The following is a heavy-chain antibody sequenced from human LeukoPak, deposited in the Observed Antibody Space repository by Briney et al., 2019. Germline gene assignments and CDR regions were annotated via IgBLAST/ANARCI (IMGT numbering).Heavy chain of an antibody. Sequence: GGSQRLSCAASGFTFSSYWMHWVRQAPGKGLVWVSRINSDGSSTSYADSVKGRFTISRDNAKNTLYLQMNSLRAEDTAVYYCARDYYDSSGNNWFDPWGQGTLVTVSS. V-gene: IGHV3-74*01. CDR2: INSDGSST. CDR1: GFTFSSYW. J-gene: IGHJ5*02. CDR3: ARDYYDSSGNNWFDP. D-gene: IGHD3-22*01.